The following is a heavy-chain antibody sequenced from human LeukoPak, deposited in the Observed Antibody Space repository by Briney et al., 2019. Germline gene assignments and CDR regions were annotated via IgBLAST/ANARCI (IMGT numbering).Heavy chain of an antibody. D-gene: IGHD3-3*01. Sequence: GGSLRLSCAASGFTFSSYSMNWVRQAPGKGLEWVSSISSSSSYIYYADSVKGRFTISRDNAKNSLYLQMNSLRAEDTAVYYCARGTYVFWSVYSPFAYGGQGTRVTVSS. J-gene: IGHJ4*02. CDR1: GFTFSSYS. V-gene: IGHV3-21*01. CDR3: ARGTYVFWSVYSPFAY. CDR2: ISSSSSYI.